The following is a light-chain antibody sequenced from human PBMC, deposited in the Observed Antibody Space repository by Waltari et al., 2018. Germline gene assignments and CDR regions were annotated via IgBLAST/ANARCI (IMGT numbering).Light chain of an antibody. CDR2: EVS. J-gene: IGLJ1*01. CDR3: NSFTTSSTYV. CDR1: SSDLASYTY. V-gene: IGLV2-14*01. Sequence: QSALTQPASVSGSPGQSITISCTGTSSDLASYTYVSCHQQPPGKVPKLIIYEVSNRPSGVSHRFSGSKSGNTASLTISGLQPEDEADYYCNSFTTSSTYVFGTGTMVTVL.